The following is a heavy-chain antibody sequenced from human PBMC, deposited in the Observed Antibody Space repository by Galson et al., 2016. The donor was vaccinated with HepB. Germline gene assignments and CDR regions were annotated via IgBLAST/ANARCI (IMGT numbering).Heavy chain of an antibody. D-gene: IGHD2-8*02. J-gene: IGHJ4*02. CDR2: ITHSGST. CDR3: ARGRDCTGGTCYYPRFDF. Sequence: SETLSLTCAVYGGSFSGAYWNWIRQSADKGLEWIGDITHSGSTNYNPSLKSRGTISVDTSKNQISLRLNSVTAADTAVYYCARGRDCTGGTCYYPRFDFWGQGTLVTVSS. V-gene: IGHV4-34*01. CDR1: GGSFSGAY.